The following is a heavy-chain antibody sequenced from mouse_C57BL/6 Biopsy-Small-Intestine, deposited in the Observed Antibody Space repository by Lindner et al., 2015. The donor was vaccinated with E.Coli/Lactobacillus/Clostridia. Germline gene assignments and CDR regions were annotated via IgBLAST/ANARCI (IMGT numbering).Heavy chain of an antibody. Sequence: VQLQESGGGLVKPGGSRKLSCAASGFTFSDYGMHWVRQAPEKGLEWIAYISGGSSNIHYADTVKGRFTISRDNAKNTLFLQMTSLRSEDTAMYYCARGDVGLHYGMDYWGQGTSVTVSS. J-gene: IGHJ4*01. CDR1: GFTFSDYG. V-gene: IGHV5-17*01. CDR3: ARGDVGLHYGMDY. CDR2: ISGGSSNI.